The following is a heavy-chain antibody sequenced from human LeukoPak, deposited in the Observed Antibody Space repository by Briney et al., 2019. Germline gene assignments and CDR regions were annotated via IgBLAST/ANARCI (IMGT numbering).Heavy chain of an antibody. CDR1: GFTVSSNY. D-gene: IGHD5-18*01. CDR3: ARDLSYEGQLWFVDWFGY. J-gene: IGHJ5*01. V-gene: IGHV3-53*01. Sequence: GGSLRLSCAASGFTVSSNYMSWVRQAPGKGLEWVSVIYSGGSTYYADSVKGRFTISRDNSKNTLYLQMNSLRAEDTAVYYCARDLSYEGQLWFVDWFGYWGQGTLVTVSS. CDR2: IYSGGST.